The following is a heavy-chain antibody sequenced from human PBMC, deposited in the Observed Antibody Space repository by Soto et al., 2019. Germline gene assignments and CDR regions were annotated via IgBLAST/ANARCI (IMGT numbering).Heavy chain of an antibody. CDR3: ARGRGDGYNQHWYFDL. D-gene: IGHD3-10*01. CDR1: GGSFSGYY. J-gene: IGHJ2*01. CDR2: INHSGST. Sequence: QVHLQQWGAGLLKPSETLSLTCAVYGGSFSGYYWSWIRQPPGKGLDWIGEINHSGSTNYNPSLKGPVSISVGNSNQQFPLKLSSVTAADTAVYYCARGRGDGYNQHWYFDLWGRGTLDTVSS. V-gene: IGHV4-34*01.